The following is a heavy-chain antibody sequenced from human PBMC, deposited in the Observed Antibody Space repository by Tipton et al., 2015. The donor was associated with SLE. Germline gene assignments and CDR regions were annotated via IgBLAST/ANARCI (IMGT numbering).Heavy chain of an antibody. CDR1: GFSFSRYA. J-gene: IGHJ4*02. D-gene: IGHD5-24*01. CDR2: ISDYGVHT. Sequence: GSLRLSCAASGFSFSRYAMAWVRQSARRGLEWVATISDYGVHTYYTDAVKGRFTISRDNSKDTVYLQMNSLRAEDTALYYCSRVGDMATVNYFDSWGQGMVVTVS. CDR3: SRVGDMATVNYFDS. V-gene: IGHV3-23*01.